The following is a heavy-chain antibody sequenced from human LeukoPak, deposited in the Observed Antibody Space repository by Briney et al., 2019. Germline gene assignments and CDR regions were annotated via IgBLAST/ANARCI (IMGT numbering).Heavy chain of an antibody. J-gene: IGHJ4*02. Sequence: ASVKVSCKASGGTFSSYAISWVRQAPGQGLEWMGGIIPIFGTANYAQKFQGRVTMTRDMSTRTVYMELSSLRSEDTAVYYCARPKEAGSSLGHFDYWGQGTLVTVSS. CDR1: GGTFSSYA. V-gene: IGHV1-69*05. CDR3: ARPKEAGSSLGHFDY. CDR2: IIPIFGTA. D-gene: IGHD1-26*01.